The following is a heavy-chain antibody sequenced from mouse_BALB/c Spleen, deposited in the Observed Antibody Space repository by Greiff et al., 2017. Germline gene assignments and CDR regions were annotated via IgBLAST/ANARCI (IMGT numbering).Heavy chain of an antibody. V-gene: IGHV3-6*02. Sequence: EVQLQESGPGLVKPSKSLSLTCSVTGYSITSGYYWNWIRQFPGNKLEWMGYISYDGSNNYNPSLKNRISITRDTSKNQFFLKLNSVTTEDTATYYCARNYLYAMDYWGQGTSVTVSS. CDR2: ISYDGSN. J-gene: IGHJ4*01. CDR1: GYSITSGYY. CDR3: ARNYLYAMDY. D-gene: IGHD1-1*01.